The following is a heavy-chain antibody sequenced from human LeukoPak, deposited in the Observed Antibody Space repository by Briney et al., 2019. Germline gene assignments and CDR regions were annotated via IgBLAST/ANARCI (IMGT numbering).Heavy chain of an antibody. CDR1: GGSISSSDYY. D-gene: IGHD4-23*01. CDR2: IYYSGST. V-gene: IGHV4-31*03. Sequence: SQTLSLTCTVSGGSISSSDYYWSWIRQHPGKGLEWIGYIYYSGSTYYNPSLKSRVTISVDTSKNQFSLKLSPVTAADTAVYYCASLADGGFDYWGQGTLVTVSS. CDR3: ASLADGGFDY. J-gene: IGHJ4*02.